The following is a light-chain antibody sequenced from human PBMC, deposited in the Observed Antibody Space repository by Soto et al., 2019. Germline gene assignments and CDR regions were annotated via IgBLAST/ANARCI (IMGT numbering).Light chain of an antibody. V-gene: IGLV2-11*01. CDR2: DVT. J-gene: IGLJ2*01. CDR1: SCDVGGYDY. CDR3: CSYAGTYNFVV. Sequence: QSALTQPRSVSGSPGQSVTLSCTGTSCDVGGYDYVSWYQQHPGKAPKLTIYDVTKRPSGVPDRFSGSKSGNTASLTISGLQAEDEADYYCCSYAGTYNFVVFGGGTKLTVL.